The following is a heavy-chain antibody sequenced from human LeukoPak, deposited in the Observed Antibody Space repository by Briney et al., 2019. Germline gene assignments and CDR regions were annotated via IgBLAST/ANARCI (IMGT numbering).Heavy chain of an antibody. J-gene: IGHJ4*02. CDR2: INANSGGT. V-gene: IGHV1-2*02. CDR1: GYTFTGYY. Sequence: RASVKVSCKASGYTFTGYYMHWVRQAPGQGLEWMGWINANSGGTNYAQKFQGRVTMTRDTSISTAYMELSRLRSDDTAVYYCARSSRYDIWTGYPYWGQGTLVTVSS. D-gene: IGHD3-9*01. CDR3: ARSSRYDIWTGYPY.